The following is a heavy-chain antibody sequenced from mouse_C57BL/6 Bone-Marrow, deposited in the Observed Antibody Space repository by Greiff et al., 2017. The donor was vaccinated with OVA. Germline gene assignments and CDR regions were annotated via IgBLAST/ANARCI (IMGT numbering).Heavy chain of an antibody. CDR3: ARRDGSSPQWYFDV. V-gene: IGHV1-82*01. CDR1: GYAFSSSW. J-gene: IGHJ1*03. Sequence: QVHVKQSGPELVKPGASVKISCKASGYAFSSSWMNWVKQRPGKGLEWIGRIYPGDGDTNYNGKFKGKATLTADKSSSTAYMQLSSLTSEDSAVYFCARRDGSSPQWYFDVWGTGTTVTVSS. CDR2: IYPGDGDT. D-gene: IGHD1-1*01.